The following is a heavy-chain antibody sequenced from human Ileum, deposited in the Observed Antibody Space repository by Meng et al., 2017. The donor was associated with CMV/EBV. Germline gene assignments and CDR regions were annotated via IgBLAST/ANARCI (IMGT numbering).Heavy chain of an antibody. CDR3: ARENYFAY. V-gene: IGHV3-7*01. J-gene: IGHJ4*02. CDR1: EFTFNSHW. CDR2: INEDGSQK. Sequence: GESLKISCAASEFTFNSHWMSWARQAPGKGLEWVANINEDGSQKYYADSVKGRFIISRDNAKNSLYLQMNNLRAEDTAVYYCARENYFAYWGQGTLVTVSS.